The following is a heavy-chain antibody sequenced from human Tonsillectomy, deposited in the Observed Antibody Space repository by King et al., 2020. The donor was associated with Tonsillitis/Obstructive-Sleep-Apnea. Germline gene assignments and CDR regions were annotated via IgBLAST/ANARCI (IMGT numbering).Heavy chain of an antibody. CDR1: GFTFSSYG. V-gene: IGHV3-30*18. J-gene: IGHJ2*01. CDR3: AKGEGEWYFDL. D-gene: IGHD3-10*01. Sequence: VQLVESGGGVVQPGRSLRLSCAASGFTFSSYGMHWVRQAPGKGLEWVAVISYDGSNKYYADSVEGRFTISRDNSKNTLYLQMNSLRAEDTAVYYCAKGEGEWYFDLWGRGTLVTVSS. CDR2: ISYDGSNK.